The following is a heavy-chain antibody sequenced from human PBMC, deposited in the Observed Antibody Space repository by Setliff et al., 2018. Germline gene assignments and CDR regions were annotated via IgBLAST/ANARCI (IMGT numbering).Heavy chain of an antibody. Sequence: ASVKVSCKASGYTFTGYYMHWVRQAPGQGLEWMGRINPNSGGTNYAQKFQGRVTMTRDTSISTAYMELSRLRSDDTAVYYCAREAKRNVVVVVAATPVYWGQGTLVTVSS. J-gene: IGHJ4*02. CDR3: AREAKRNVVVVVAATPVY. CDR1: GYTFTGYY. V-gene: IGHV1-2*06. D-gene: IGHD2-15*01. CDR2: INPNSGGT.